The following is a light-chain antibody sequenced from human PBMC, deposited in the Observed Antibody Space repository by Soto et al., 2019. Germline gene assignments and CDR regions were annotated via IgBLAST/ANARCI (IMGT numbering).Light chain of an antibody. CDR1: QDISNY. V-gene: IGKV1-33*01. CDR3: QQYDNPAFT. Sequence: DIQMTQSPSSLSVSVGDRVTITCQASQDISNYLNWYQQKPGKAPKLLIYEASTLETGVPSRFSGSGSGTDFTFTITSLLPEDIATYYCQQYDNPAFTFGQGTKLEIK. CDR2: EAS. J-gene: IGKJ2*01.